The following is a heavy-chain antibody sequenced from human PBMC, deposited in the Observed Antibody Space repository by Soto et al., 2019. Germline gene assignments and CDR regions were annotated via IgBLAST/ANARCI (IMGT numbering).Heavy chain of an antibody. V-gene: IGHV3-23*01. Sequence: GGSLRLSCAASGFTFSSYAMSWVRQAPGKGLEWVSAISGSGGSTYYADSVKGRFTISRDNSKNTLYLQMNSLRAEDTAVYYCAKDVQPISPTYYYDSSGYVGDYWGQGTLVTVSS. D-gene: IGHD3-22*01. J-gene: IGHJ4*02. CDR2: ISGSGGST. CDR3: AKDVQPISPTYYYDSSGYVGDY. CDR1: GFTFSSYA.